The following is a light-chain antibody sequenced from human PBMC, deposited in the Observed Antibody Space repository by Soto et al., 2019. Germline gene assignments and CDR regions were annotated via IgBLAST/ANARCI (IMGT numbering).Light chain of an antibody. V-gene: IGKV4-1*01. CDR2: WAS. CDR1: QSVFHSSNNKNN. Sequence: DIVLTQSPDSLAVSLGERATINCKSSQSVFHSSNNKNNLAWYQQKGGQPPKLLISWASIRESGVRDRFSGSGSGTDFTITISILPSEDGAVYYCQQYYSGRTFGQGTKVEIK. CDR3: QQYYSGRT. J-gene: IGKJ1*01.